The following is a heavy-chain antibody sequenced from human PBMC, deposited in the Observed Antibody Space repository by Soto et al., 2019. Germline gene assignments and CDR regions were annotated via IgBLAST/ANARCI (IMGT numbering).Heavy chain of an antibody. Sequence: GASVKVSCKVSGYTLTELSMHWVRQAPGKGLEWMGGFDPEDGETIYAQKFQGRVTMTEDTSTDTAYMELSSLRSEDTAVYYCATALNFGYYGPIDYWGQGTLVTVSS. CDR1: GYTLTELS. CDR2: FDPEDGET. J-gene: IGHJ4*02. D-gene: IGHD3-10*01. CDR3: ATALNFGYYGPIDY. V-gene: IGHV1-24*01.